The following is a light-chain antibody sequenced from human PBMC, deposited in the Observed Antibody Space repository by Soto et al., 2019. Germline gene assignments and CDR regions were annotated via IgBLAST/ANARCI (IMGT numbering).Light chain of an antibody. CDR2: KAS. Sequence: VKISEAPSTLSGSVGDRVTITCRASQTISSWLAWYQQKPGKAPKLLIYKASTLKSGVPSRFSGSGSGTEFTLTISSLQPDDFATYYCQHYNSYSEAFGQGTKVDMK. CDR1: QTISSW. CDR3: QHYNSYSEA. V-gene: IGKV1-5*03. J-gene: IGKJ1*01.